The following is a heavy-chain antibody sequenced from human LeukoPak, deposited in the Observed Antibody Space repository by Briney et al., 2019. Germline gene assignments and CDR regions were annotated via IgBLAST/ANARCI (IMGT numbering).Heavy chain of an antibody. CDR1: GFTFSAYE. CDR2: ISSSSSYI. J-gene: IGHJ3*02. CDR3: ARDLGYCSSTSCPHDAFDI. V-gene: IGHV3-21*01. D-gene: IGHD2-2*01. Sequence: GGSLRLSCAASGFTFSAYEMNWVRQAPGKGLEWVSSISSSSSYIYYADSVKGRFTISRDNAKNSLYLQMNSLRAEDTAVYYCARDLGYCSSTSCPHDAFDIWGQGTMVTVSS.